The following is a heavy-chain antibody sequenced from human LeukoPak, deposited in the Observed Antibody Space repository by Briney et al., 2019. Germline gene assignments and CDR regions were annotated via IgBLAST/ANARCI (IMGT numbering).Heavy chain of an antibody. CDR2: IIPIFGTA. CDR1: GGTFSSYA. J-gene: IGHJ4*02. CDR3: ARFRVGAPVDY. V-gene: IGHV1-69*05. D-gene: IGHD1-26*01. Sequence: SVKVSCKASGGTFSSYAISWVRQAPGQGLEWMGGIIPIFGTANYAQKLQGRVTMTTDTSTSTAYMELRSLRSDDTAVYYCARFRVGAPVDYWGQGTLVTVSS.